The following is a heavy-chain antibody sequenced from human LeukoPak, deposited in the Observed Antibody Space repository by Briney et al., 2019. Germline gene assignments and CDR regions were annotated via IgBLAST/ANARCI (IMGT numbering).Heavy chain of an antibody. CDR3: ARSYYYDSSHTVDY. D-gene: IGHD3-22*01. V-gene: IGHV3-30*02. J-gene: IGHJ4*02. Sequence: GGSLRLSCAASGFTFSSYGMHWVRQAPGKGLEWVAFIRYDGSNKYYADSVKGRFTISRDNSKNTLYPQMNSLRAEDTAVYYCARSYYYDSSHTVDYWGQGTLVTVSS. CDR2: IRYDGSNK. CDR1: GFTFSSYG.